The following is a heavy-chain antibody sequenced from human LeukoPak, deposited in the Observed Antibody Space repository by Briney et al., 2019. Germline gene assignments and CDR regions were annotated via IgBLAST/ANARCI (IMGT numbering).Heavy chain of an antibody. D-gene: IGHD2-2*01. V-gene: IGHV3-7*01. CDR2: IKQDGSEK. CDR1: GFTFSSYW. Sequence: PGGSLRLSCVASGFTFSSYWMTWARQAPGKGLEWVANIKQDGSEKYYVDSVKGRFTISRDNAKNSLYLQMNSLRAEDTAVYYCARDFCSSTSCFYDPWGQGTLVTVSS. J-gene: IGHJ5*02. CDR3: ARDFCSSTSCFYDP.